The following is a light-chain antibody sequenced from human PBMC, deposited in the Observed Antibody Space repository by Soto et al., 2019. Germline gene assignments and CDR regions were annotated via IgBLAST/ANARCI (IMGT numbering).Light chain of an antibody. CDR1: SSDVGDYNY. Sequence: QSVLTQPASVSGSPGQSITISCTGTSSDVGDYNYVSWYQQHPAKAPKLMIYEVTNRPSGVSNRFSGSKSGNTASLTISGLQAEDEADYYCSSYTIRSTVVFGGGTKLTVL. CDR3: SSYTIRSTVV. CDR2: EVT. V-gene: IGLV2-14*01. J-gene: IGLJ2*01.